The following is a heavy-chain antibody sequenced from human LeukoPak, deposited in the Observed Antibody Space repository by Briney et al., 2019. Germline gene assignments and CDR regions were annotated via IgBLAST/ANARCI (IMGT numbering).Heavy chain of an antibody. CDR3: AREPYYGSGSSHFDP. Sequence: ASVKVSCKASGYTFTSYGVSWARQAPGQGLEWMGWISAYNGNTNYAQRLQGRVTMTTDTSTSTAYMELRSLRSDDTAVYYCAREPYYGSGSSHFDPWGQGTLVTVSS. CDR2: ISAYNGNT. V-gene: IGHV1-18*01. J-gene: IGHJ5*02. CDR1: GYTFTSYG. D-gene: IGHD3-10*01.